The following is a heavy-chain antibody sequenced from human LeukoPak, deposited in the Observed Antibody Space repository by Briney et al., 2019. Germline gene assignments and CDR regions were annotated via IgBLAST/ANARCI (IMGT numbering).Heavy chain of an antibody. Sequence: GRSLRLSCAASGFTFDGYAMHWVRQAPGKGLEWVAVVSSDGSNKNYADSVKGRFIISRDNSKNTVDLLMTSLGAEDTAVYYCSTEQAKSMDHFDYWGQGTLVTVSS. V-gene: IGHV3-30*04. J-gene: IGHJ4*02. D-gene: IGHD2/OR15-2a*01. CDR3: STEQAKSMDHFDY. CDR1: GFTFDGYA. CDR2: VSSDGSNK.